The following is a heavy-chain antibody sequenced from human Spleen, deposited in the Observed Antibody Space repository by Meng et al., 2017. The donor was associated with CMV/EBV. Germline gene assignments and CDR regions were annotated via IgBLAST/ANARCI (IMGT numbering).Heavy chain of an antibody. CDR3: ATGREVYYYDSSGYYVDY. Sequence: GGSLRLSCAASEFTFSNYEMNWVRQAPGKGLEWVSSISSSSSYIYYADSVKGRFTISRDNAKNSLYLQMNSLRAEDTAVYYCATGREVYYYDSSGYYVDYWGQGTLVTVSS. D-gene: IGHD3-22*01. J-gene: IGHJ4*02. CDR1: EFTFSNYE. V-gene: IGHV3-21*01. CDR2: ISSSSSYI.